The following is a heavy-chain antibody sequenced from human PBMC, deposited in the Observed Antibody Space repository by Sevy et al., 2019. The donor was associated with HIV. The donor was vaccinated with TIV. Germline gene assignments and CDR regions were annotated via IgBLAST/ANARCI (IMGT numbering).Heavy chain of an antibody. Sequence: GGSLRLSCAASGFTFSSYSMNWVRQAPGKGLEWVAYICSSSTTKYYADSVKGRFTISCDNAKNSLYLQMNSLRDEDTAVYYCVRDGHYYDSSGYPDYWGQGTLVTVSS. CDR1: GFTFSSYS. D-gene: IGHD3-22*01. CDR2: ICSSSTTK. V-gene: IGHV3-48*02. J-gene: IGHJ4*02. CDR3: VRDGHYYDSSGYPDY.